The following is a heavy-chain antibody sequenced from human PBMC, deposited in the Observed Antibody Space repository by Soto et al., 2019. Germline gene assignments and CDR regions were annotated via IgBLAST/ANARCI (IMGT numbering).Heavy chain of an antibody. CDR2: ISSSSSYI. V-gene: IGHV3-21*01. CDR3: AREEDSSSWYGYYYYGMDV. Sequence: WWSLRLSCAASGFTFSSYSMNWVRQAPGKVLEWVSSISSSSSYIYYADSVKVRFTISRDNAKNSLYLQMNSLRAEDTAVYYCAREEDSSSWYGYYYYGMDVWGQGTTVTVSS. D-gene: IGHD6-13*01. J-gene: IGHJ6*02. CDR1: GFTFSSYS.